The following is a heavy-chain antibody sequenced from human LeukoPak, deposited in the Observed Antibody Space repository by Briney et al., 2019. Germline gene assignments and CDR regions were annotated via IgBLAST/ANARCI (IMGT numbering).Heavy chain of an antibody. CDR3: ARPTLRGLPYFDS. D-gene: IGHD3-10*01. CDR2: ISYNDGSTK. J-gene: IGHJ4*02. CDR1: GFTFSDFG. Sequence: XGSXXXXCXASGFTFSDFGVXXIRQAPGKGXXXXAVISYNDGSTKYYADSVKGRFTISRDNSRNTLYLQMNSLRVEDTAVYYCARPTLRGLPYFDSWGQGTLVAVSS. V-gene: IGHV3-30-3*01.